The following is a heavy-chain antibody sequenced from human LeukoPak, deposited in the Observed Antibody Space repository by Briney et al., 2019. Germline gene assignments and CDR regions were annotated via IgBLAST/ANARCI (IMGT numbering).Heavy chain of an antibody. Sequence: GESLKISCMASGYSFAIYWIGWVRQMPGKGLEWMGIIYPDDSGTKYSPSFQGKVTISVDKSTSIAYLQWGSLKASETAMYYCARLDQRGISVAGTEAFDLWGQATMVTVSS. CDR2: IYPDDSGT. CDR1: GYSFAIYW. J-gene: IGHJ3*01. V-gene: IGHV5-51*01. CDR3: ARLDQRGISVAGTEAFDL. D-gene: IGHD6-19*01.